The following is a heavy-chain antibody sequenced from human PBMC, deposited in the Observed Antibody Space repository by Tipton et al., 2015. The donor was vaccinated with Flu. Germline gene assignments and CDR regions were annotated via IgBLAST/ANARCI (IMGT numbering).Heavy chain of an antibody. Sequence: SLRLSCAASGFTFSSYWMHWVRQAPGKGLVWVSRINSDGSSTSYADSVKGRFTISRDNAKNTLYLQMNSLRAEDTAVYYCARAGELLALDYWGQGTLVTVSS. J-gene: IGHJ4*02. CDR2: INSDGSST. CDR3: ARAGELLALDY. V-gene: IGHV3-74*01. D-gene: IGHD1-26*01. CDR1: GFTFSSYW.